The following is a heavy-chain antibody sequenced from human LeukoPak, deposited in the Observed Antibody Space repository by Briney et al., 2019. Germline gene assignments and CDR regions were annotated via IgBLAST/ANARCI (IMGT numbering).Heavy chain of an antibody. CDR1: GGSFSGYY. CDR2: INNIVST. J-gene: IGHJ4*02. Sequence: SETLSLACAVYGGSFSGYYSSCIRQPPGKWLEWIGEINNIVSTNYNPSLKSRVTIAVDTSKNQFSLKLSSVTAADTAVYYCVRGYFYFDYWGQGTLVTVSS. V-gene: IGHV4-34*01. CDR3: VRGYFYFDY. D-gene: IGHD3-9*01.